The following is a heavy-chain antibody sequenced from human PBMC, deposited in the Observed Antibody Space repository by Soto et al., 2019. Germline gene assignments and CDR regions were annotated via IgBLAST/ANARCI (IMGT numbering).Heavy chain of an antibody. D-gene: IGHD6-19*01. V-gene: IGHV4-34*01. J-gene: IGHJ4*02. Sequence: SETLSLTCAVYGGSFSGYYWSWIRQPPGKGLEWIGEINHSGSTNYNPSLKSRVTISVDTSKNQFSLKLSSVTAADTAVYYCARGVVAGLDYWGQGTLVNVSS. CDR3: ARGVVAGLDY. CDR1: GGSFSGYY. CDR2: INHSGST.